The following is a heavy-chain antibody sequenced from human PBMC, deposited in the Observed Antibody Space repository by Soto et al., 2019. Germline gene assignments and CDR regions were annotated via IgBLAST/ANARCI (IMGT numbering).Heavy chain of an antibody. CDR1: GGSISRGGYS. D-gene: IGHD3-3*01. CDR2: IYHSGST. V-gene: IGHV4-30-2*05. J-gene: IGHJ4*02. Sequence: SETLSLTCAVSGGSISRGGYSWSWIRQPPGKGLEWIGYIYHSGSTYYNPSLKSRVTISVDTSKNQFSLKLSSVTAADTAVYYCARAVRFLEWLPDYWGQGTLVTVSS. CDR3: ARAVRFLEWLPDY.